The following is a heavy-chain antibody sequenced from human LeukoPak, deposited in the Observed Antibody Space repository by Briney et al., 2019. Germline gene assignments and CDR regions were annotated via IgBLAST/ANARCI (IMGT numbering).Heavy chain of an antibody. CDR1: GFTFSSYA. D-gene: IGHD3-22*01. J-gene: IGHJ4*02. CDR3: AKDSTYYYDSSGYKFDY. V-gene: IGHV3-23*01. CDR2: ISDSGGST. Sequence: PGGSLRLSCAASGFTFSSYAMSWVRQAPGKGLEWVSTISDSGGSTYYADSVKGRFTISRDNSKNTLYLQMNSLRAEDTAVYYCAKDSTYYYDSSGYKFDYWGQGTLVTVSS.